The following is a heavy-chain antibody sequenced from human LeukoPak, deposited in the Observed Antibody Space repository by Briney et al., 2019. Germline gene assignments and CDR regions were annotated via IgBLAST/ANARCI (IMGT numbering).Heavy chain of an antibody. Sequence: SETLSLTCTVSGGSISSSSYYWGWIRQPPGKGLEWTGSIYYSGSTYYNPSLKSRVTISVDTSKNQFSLKLSSVTAADTAVYYCASLYGQLVVFDYWGQGTLVTVSS. V-gene: IGHV4-39*01. CDR3: ASLYGQLVVFDY. CDR1: GGSISSSSYY. J-gene: IGHJ4*02. D-gene: IGHD6-6*01. CDR2: IYYSGST.